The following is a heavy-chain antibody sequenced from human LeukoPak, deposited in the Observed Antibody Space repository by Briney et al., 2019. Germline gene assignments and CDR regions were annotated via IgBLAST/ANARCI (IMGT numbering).Heavy chain of an antibody. CDR3: ATLGGYCSSTSCDRDY. CDR2: ISSSSSTI. V-gene: IGHV3-48*02. CDR1: GFTFSSYS. J-gene: IGHJ4*02. Sequence: PGGSLRLSCAASGFTFSSYSMNWVRQAPGNGLEWVSYISSSSSTIYYADSVKGRFTISRDNAKNSLYLQMNSLRDEDTAVYYCATLGGYCSSTSCDRDYWGQGTLVTVSS. D-gene: IGHD2-2*01.